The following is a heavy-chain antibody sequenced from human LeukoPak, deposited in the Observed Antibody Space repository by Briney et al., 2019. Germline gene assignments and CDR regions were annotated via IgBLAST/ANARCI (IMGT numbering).Heavy chain of an antibody. J-gene: IGHJ4*02. CDR1: GYTFTSYD. D-gene: IGHD3-3*01. Sequence: GASVKVSCKASGYTFTSYDISWVRQAPGQGLEWMGWISAYNGNTNYAQKLQGRVTMTTDTSTSTAYMELRSLRSDDTAVYYCARDDFWSGYYREFDYWGQGTLVTVSS. V-gene: IGHV1-18*01. CDR2: ISAYNGNT. CDR3: ARDDFWSGYYREFDY.